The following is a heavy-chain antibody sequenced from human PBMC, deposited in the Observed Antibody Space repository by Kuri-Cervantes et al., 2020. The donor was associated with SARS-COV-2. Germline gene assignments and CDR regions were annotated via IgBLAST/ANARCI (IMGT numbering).Heavy chain of an antibody. J-gene: IGHJ4*02. Sequence: GGSLRLSCAASGFTFSSYWMSWVRQAPGKGLEWVANIKQDGSEKYYEDSVKGRFTISRDNAKNSLYLQMNSLKTEDTAVYYCTTLIDYWGQGALVTVSS. V-gene: IGHV3-7*03. CDR2: IKQDGSEK. CDR3: TTLIDY. CDR1: GFTFSSYW.